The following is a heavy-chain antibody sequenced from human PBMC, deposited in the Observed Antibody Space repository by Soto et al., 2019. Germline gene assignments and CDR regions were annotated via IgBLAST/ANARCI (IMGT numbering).Heavy chain of an antibody. Sequence: GSLRLSCAASGFTFSGSAMHWVRQASGKGLEWVGRIRSKANSYATAYAASVKGRFTISRDDSKNTAYLQMNSLKTEDTAVYYCTRVGDSRIYYYYYGMDVWGQGTTVTVSS. CDR1: GFTFSGSA. J-gene: IGHJ6*02. D-gene: IGHD3-22*01. V-gene: IGHV3-73*01. CDR3: TRVGDSRIYYYYYGMDV. CDR2: IRSKANSYAT.